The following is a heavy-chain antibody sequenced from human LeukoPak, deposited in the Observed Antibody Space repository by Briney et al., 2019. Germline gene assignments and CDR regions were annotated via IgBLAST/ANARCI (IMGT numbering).Heavy chain of an antibody. D-gene: IGHD4-11*01. V-gene: IGHV1-2*02. CDR3: ARFEDDYIAYGV. J-gene: IGHJ6*04. CDR1: GYTFTGYY. CDR2: INPNSGGT. Sequence: ASVKVSCKASGYTFTGYYMHWVRQAPGQGLEWMGWINPNSGGTNYAQKFQGRVTMTRDTSISTAYMELSRPRADDTAVYYFARFEDDYIAYGVWGKGTTVTVSS.